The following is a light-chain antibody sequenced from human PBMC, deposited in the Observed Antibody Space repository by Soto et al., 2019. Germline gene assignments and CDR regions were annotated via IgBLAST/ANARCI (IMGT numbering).Light chain of an antibody. J-gene: IGKJ4*01. CDR2: GAF. V-gene: IGKV3-20*01. Sequence: EIVLTQSAGTLSLSPGERATLSCWAIQSVRTNYLAWYQQKRGQAPWLLIYGAFNRAGGVPDRFSGSGSGTDFTLTISRLEPEDFAVYYCQQDGSSPPLPFAGGSMADI. CDR1: QSVRTNY. CDR3: QQDGSSPPLP.